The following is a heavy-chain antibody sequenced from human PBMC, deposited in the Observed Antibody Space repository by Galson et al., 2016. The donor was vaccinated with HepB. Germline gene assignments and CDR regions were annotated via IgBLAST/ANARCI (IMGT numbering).Heavy chain of an antibody. V-gene: IGHV3-30*03. CDR2: VSNDGRTT. D-gene: IGHD3-22*01. Sequence: SLRLSCAASGFTFSRYHMHWVRQAPGKGLEWVAIVSNDGRTTDYTDSVKGRFIISRDNAKSTLSLQMDSLRVDDTAVYYCVRPYDIQVGRFFEHWGQGTLVTVSS. CDR1: GFTFSRYH. CDR3: VRPYDIQVGRFFEH. J-gene: IGHJ1*01.